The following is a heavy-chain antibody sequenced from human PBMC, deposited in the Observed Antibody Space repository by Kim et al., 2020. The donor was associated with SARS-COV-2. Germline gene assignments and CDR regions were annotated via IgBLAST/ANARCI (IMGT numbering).Heavy chain of an antibody. V-gene: IGHV6-1*01. Sequence: WYSDYAVSVKSRITIHPDTSKHQFSLQLTSVTPEDTAFYYCVRYSGWYYFDYWGQGTLVTVSS. J-gene: IGHJ4*02. CDR3: VRYSGWYYFDY. CDR2: WYS. D-gene: IGHD6-19*01.